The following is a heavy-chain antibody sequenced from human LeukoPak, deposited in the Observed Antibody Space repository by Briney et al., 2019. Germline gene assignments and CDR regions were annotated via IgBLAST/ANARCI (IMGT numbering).Heavy chain of an antibody. Sequence: PGRSLRLSCVTSGFTFGDYTMHWVGQVPGKCLEWLSGITWDGGNIAYADSVKGRFTISRDNAKSSLYLQMNSLRNEDMAFYFCAKGYTFHGVAHDSGYFDYWGQGTLVTVSS. CDR1: GFTFGDYT. V-gene: IGHV3-9*03. CDR3: AKGYTFHGVAHDSGYFDY. CDR2: ITWDGGNI. J-gene: IGHJ4*02. D-gene: IGHD3-3*01.